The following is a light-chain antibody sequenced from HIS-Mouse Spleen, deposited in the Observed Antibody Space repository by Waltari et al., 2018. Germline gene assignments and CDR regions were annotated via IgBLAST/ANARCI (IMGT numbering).Light chain of an antibody. Sequence: QSVLTQPPSVSGAPGPRVTIPCTGSSSNIGAGYAVHWYQQLPGTAPKLLIYGNSNRPSGVPDRFSGSKSGTSASLAITGLQAEDEADYYCQSYDSSLSGYVFGTGTKVTVL. CDR2: GNS. CDR3: QSYDSSLSGYV. J-gene: IGLJ1*01. V-gene: IGLV1-40*01. CDR1: SSNIGAGYA.